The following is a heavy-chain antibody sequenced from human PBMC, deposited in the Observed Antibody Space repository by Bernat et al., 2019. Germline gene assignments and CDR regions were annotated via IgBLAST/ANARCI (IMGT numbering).Heavy chain of an antibody. CDR3: ARSIAVADTFDC. CDR1: GGSISSSSYY. V-gene: IGHV4-39*01. D-gene: IGHD6-19*01. CDR2: IDYSGST. J-gene: IGHJ4*02. Sequence: QLQLQESGPGLVKPSETLSLTCTVSGGSISSSSYYWGWIRQPPGKGLEWIGSIDYSGSTYYNPSLKSRVTISVDTSKNQFSLKLSSVTAADTAVYYCARSIAVADTFDCWGQGTLVTVSS.